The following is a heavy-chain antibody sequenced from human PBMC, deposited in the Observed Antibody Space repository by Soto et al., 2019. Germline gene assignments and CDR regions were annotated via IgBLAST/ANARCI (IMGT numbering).Heavy chain of an antibody. CDR1: GGSISSYY. Sequence: SETLSLTCTVSGGSISSYYWSWIRQPPGKGLEWIGYIYYSGNTNYNPSLKSRVTISVGTSKNQFSLKLSSVTAADTAVYYCARYYDFWSGYYTGGWFDPWGQGTLVTVSS. V-gene: IGHV4-59*01. D-gene: IGHD3-3*01. CDR3: ARYYDFWSGYYTGGWFDP. J-gene: IGHJ5*02. CDR2: IYYSGNT.